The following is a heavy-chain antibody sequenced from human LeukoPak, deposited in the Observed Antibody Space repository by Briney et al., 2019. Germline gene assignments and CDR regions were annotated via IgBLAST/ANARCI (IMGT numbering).Heavy chain of an antibody. CDR3: AKDVSGVVVAATVTVESWFDP. V-gene: IGHV3-30*18. J-gene: IGHJ5*02. CDR2: ISYDGRNK. D-gene: IGHD2-15*01. Sequence: GGSLRLSCAASGFTFRSYGMHWVRQAPGKGLEWVAVISYDGRNKYYADSVKGRFTISRDNSKNTLYLQMNSLRAEDTAVYYCAKDVSGVVVAATVTVESWFDPWGQGTLVTVSS. CDR1: GFTFRSYG.